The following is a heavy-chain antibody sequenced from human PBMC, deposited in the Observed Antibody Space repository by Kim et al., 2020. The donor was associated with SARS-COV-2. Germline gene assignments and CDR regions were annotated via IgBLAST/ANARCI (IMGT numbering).Heavy chain of an antibody. CDR3: ARDGYFDWSTPDY. V-gene: IGHV1-18*01. J-gene: IGHJ4*02. Sequence: YAQKLQGRVTMTTDTSTSTAYMELRSLRSDDTAVYYCARDGYFDWSTPDYWGQGTLVTVSS. D-gene: IGHD3-9*01.